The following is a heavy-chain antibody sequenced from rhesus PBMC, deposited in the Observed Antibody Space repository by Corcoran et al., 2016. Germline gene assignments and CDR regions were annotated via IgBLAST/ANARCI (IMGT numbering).Heavy chain of an antibody. CDR1: GASISTNF. CDR3: ARDLYGGAFARFDV. Sequence: QVQLQESGPGLVKPSETLPLTCAVSGASISTNFWSWIRQAPGKGLEWIGRTSGDAVRTAYTPSLNSRVTISVATSKNHFSLRLSSVTAADTAVYYCARDLYGGAFARFDVWGAGVLVTVSS. J-gene: IGHJ5-1*01. CDR2: TSGDAVRT. D-gene: IGHD6-37*01. V-gene: IGHV4S2*01.